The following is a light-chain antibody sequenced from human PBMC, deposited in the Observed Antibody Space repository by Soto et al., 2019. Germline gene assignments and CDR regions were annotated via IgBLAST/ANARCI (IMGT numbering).Light chain of an antibody. Sequence: QSLLTQPASVSGSLGQSITISCTGTISDLGGYNYVSWYQQNPGKAHRLVIYEVTNRPSGVSNRFSGSKSGNTASLTISGLQADDEADYYGNSFTDSSIYVFGTGTKV. CDR1: ISDLGGYNY. V-gene: IGLV2-14*01. CDR2: EVT. CDR3: NSFTDSSIYV. J-gene: IGLJ1*01.